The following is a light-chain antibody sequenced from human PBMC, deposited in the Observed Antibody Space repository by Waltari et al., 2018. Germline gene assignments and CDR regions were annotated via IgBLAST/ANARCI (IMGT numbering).Light chain of an antibody. V-gene: IGKV4-1*01. CDR3: QQFYSSLHT. Sequence: DIVMTQSPDSLAVFLGARAPINVKSCQSVLSSSNRNNYLAWYQQKPGQPPKLLIYWASTRESGVPDRFSGSGSGTDFTLTISNLQAEDVAVYYCQQFYSSLHTFGQGTRLEIK. CDR2: WAS. CDR1: QSVLSSSNRNNY. J-gene: IGKJ2*01.